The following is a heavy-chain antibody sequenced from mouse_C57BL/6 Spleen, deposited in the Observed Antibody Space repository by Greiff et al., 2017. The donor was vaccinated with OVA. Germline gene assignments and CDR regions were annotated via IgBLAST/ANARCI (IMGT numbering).Heavy chain of an antibody. Sequence: QVQLKQPGAELVKPGASVKMSCKASGYTFTSYWITWVKQRPGQGLEWIGDIYPGSGSTNYNEKFKSKATLTVDTSSSTAYMQLSSLTSEDSAVYYCAREDYDYPYYAMDYWGQGTSVTVSS. CDR3: AREDYDYPYYAMDY. D-gene: IGHD2-4*01. CDR2: IYPGSGST. CDR1: GYTFTSYW. V-gene: IGHV1-55*01. J-gene: IGHJ4*01.